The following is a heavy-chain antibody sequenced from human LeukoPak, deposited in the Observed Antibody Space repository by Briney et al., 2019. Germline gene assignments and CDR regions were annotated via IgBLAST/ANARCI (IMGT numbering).Heavy chain of an antibody. CDR2: ISSSSRTI. Sequence: GGSLRLSCAASGFTFSSYNMNWVRQAPGKGLEWVSYISSSSRTIYYADSVKGRFTISRDNAKNSLYLQMNSLRAEDTAVYYCARDPLATPLGYWGQGTLVTVSS. CDR1: GFTFSSYN. D-gene: IGHD5-12*01. V-gene: IGHV3-48*01. CDR3: ARDPLATPLGY. J-gene: IGHJ4*02.